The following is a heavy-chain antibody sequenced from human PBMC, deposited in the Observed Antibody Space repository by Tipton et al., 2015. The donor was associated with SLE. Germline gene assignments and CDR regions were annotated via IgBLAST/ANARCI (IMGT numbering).Heavy chain of an antibody. CDR2: ISYDGSNK. D-gene: IGHD6-13*01. V-gene: IGHV3-30-3*01. Sequence: SLRLSCAASGFTFSSYAMHWVRQAPGKGLEWVAVISYDGSNKYYADSVKGRFTISRDNAKNSLYLQMNSLRAEDTAVYYCASRAAAGGYWGQGTLVTVSS. CDR3: ASRAAAGGY. CDR1: GFTFSSYA. J-gene: IGHJ4*02.